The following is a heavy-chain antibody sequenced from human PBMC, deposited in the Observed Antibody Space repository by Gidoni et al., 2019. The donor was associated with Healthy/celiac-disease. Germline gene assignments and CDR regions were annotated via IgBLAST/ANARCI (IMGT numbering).Heavy chain of an antibody. CDR1: GLTFSSYW. Sequence: EVQLVESGGGLVQPGGSLRLSCAASGLTFSSYWMSWGRQAPGKGVEWVANMERDGREKYYVDSVKGRFTISRDNAKNSLYLQMNSLRAEDTAVYYCARSGAGPTEVWYFDLWGRGTLVTVSS. V-gene: IGHV3-7*01. CDR3: ARSGAGPTEVWYFDL. J-gene: IGHJ2*01. CDR2: MERDGREK.